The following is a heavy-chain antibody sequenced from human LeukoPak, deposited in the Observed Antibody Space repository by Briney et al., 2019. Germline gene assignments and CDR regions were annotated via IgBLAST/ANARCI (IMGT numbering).Heavy chain of an antibody. CDR2: TNPNSGNT. J-gene: IGHJ6*02. D-gene: IGHD3-3*01. Sequence: ASVKVSCKASGYTFTSYDINWVRQATGQGLEWMGWTNPNSGNTGYAQKFQGRVTMTRNTSISTAYMELSSLRSEDTAVYYCARDGVGGLGSRTTIFDYYYGMDVWGQGTAVTVSS. V-gene: IGHV1-8*01. CDR1: GYTFTSYD. CDR3: ARDGVGGLGSRTTIFDYYYGMDV.